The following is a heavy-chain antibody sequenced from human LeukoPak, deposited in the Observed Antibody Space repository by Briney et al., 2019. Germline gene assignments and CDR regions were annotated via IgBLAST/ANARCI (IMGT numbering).Heavy chain of an antibody. CDR2: IYYSGST. CDR1: GSSISSYY. Sequence: PSETLSLTCTVSGSSISSYYWSWIRQPPGKGLEWIGYIYYSGSTNYNPSLKSRVTISVDTSKNQFSLKLNSVTPADTAVYYCATLTGGDDAFDIWGQGTMVTVSS. CDR3: ATLTGGDDAFDI. J-gene: IGHJ3*02. D-gene: IGHD4-23*01. V-gene: IGHV4-59*01.